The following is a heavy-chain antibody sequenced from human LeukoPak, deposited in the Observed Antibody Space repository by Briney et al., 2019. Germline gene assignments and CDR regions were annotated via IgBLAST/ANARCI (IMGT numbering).Heavy chain of an antibody. CDR3: ARGSTRADDY. D-gene: IGHD2/OR15-2a*01. CDR2: VHHNGDT. J-gene: IGHJ4*02. CDR1: GASISNHY. V-gene: IGHV4-59*11. Sequence: DPSETLSLTCTVSGASISNHYWSWIRQSPGKGLEWIGYVHHNGDTNYNPSLKSRVATSVDTSRNQFSLTLYSVSAADTAVYYCARGSTRADDYWGQGTLVTVSS.